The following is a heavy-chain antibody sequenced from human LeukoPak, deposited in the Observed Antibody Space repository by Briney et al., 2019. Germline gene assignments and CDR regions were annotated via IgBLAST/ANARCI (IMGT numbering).Heavy chain of an antibody. CDR2: IYYSGNT. V-gene: IGHV4-59*01. Sequence: SETLSLTCTVSGGSISSYYWSWIRQPPGKGLEWIGYIYYSGNTNYNPSLKSRITMSVDTSKSQFSLRLSSVTAADTAVYYCARMRLRYFDWSLRVDAFDIWGQGKMVTVSS. D-gene: IGHD3-9*01. CDR1: GGSISSYY. J-gene: IGHJ3*02. CDR3: ARMRLRYFDWSLRVDAFDI.